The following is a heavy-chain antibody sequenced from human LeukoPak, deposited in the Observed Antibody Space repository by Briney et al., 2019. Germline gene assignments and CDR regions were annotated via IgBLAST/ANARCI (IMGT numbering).Heavy chain of an antibody. Sequence: SEALSLTCTVYGGSISSSSYYWGWIRQPPGKGLEWIATMYYSGNTYYNPSLKSRVTKSVDTSKNQFSLKLSSVTAADTAVYYCARVYRAAAAYFDPWGQGTLVTVSS. V-gene: IGHV4-39*07. J-gene: IGHJ5*02. CDR2: MYYSGNT. CDR3: ARVYRAAAAYFDP. D-gene: IGHD6-13*01. CDR1: GGSISSSSYY.